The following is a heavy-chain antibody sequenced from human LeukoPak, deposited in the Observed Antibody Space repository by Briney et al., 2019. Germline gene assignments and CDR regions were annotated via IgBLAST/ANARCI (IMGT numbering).Heavy chain of an antibody. CDR1: GGSISTYY. CDR2: IYYSGST. CDR3: ARRGYYGSGTYFYSWFDP. Sequence: PSETLSLTCTVSGGSISTYYWSWIRQPPGKGLEWIGSIYYSGSTNYNPSLKSRVTISVDTSKNQFSLKLSSVTAADTAVYYCARRGYYGSGTYFYSWFDPWGQGTLVTVSS. V-gene: IGHV4-59*08. J-gene: IGHJ5*02. D-gene: IGHD3-10*01.